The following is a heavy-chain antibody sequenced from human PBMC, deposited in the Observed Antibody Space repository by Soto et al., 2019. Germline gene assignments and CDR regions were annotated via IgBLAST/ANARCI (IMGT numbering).Heavy chain of an antibody. CDR3: ARSGEYSSSSWIYYYYYGMDV. J-gene: IGHJ6*02. D-gene: IGHD6-6*01. V-gene: IGHV4-59*01. CDR2: IYYSGST. CDR1: GGSISSYY. Sequence: PSETLSLTCTVSGGSISSYYWSWIRQPPGKGLEWIGYIYYSGSTNYNPSLKSRVTISVDTSKNQFSLKLSSVTAADTAVYYCARSGEYSSSSWIYYYYYGMDVWGQGTTVTVSS.